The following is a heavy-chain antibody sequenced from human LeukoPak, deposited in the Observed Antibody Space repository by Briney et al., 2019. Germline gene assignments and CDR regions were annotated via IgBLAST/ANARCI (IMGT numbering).Heavy chain of an antibody. J-gene: IGHJ6*02. CDR3: ARGLVVVTMTSSIMDV. CDR1: GGSFTDYY. CDR2: IDHRGSI. D-gene: IGHD3-22*01. Sequence: SETQSLTCVVNGGSFTDYYWTWIRQAPGNGLEWVGDIDHRGSINYNPSLKSRVTISVDTSKNQFSLRLSSVTAADTAVYYCARGLVVVTMTSSIMDVWGQGTTVTVSS. V-gene: IGHV4-34*01.